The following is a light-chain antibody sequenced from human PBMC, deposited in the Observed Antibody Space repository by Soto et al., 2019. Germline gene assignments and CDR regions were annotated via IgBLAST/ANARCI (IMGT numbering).Light chain of an antibody. CDR3: QQYDYWPPWT. CDR2: GAS. J-gene: IGKJ1*01. CDR1: QSVGSS. V-gene: IGKV3-15*01. Sequence: EIVMTQSPVTLSVSPGERATLSCRASQSVGSSVAWYQQKPGQAPRLLISGASTRATGIPARFSGSGSGTDFTLTINSLQSEDSAVYYCQQYDYWPPWTFGQGTKVEIK.